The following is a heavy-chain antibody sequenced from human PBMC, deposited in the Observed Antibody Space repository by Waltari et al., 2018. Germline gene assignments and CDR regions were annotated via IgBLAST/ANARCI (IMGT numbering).Heavy chain of an antibody. J-gene: IGHJ4*02. CDR2: IYHSGST. CDR3: ASTYYGSGSPYYFDY. CDR1: GGSISSSNW. Sequence: QVQLQESGPGLVKPSGTLSLTCAVSGGSISSSNWWSWVRQPPGKGLEWIGEIYHSGSTNYNPSLKSRVTISVDKSKNQFSLKLSSVTTADTAVYYCASTYYGSGSPYYFDYWGQGTLVTVSS. D-gene: IGHD3-10*01. V-gene: IGHV4-4*02.